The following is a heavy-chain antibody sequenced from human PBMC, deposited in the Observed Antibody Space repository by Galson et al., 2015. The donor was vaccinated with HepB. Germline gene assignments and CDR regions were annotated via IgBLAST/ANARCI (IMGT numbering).Heavy chain of an antibody. CDR3: ARDEEIRNAFEY. Sequence: CAISGDSVSNRSAAWNWIRQSPSRGLEWLGRTYYRSKWYNEYVVSVRGRITINPDTSKNQFSLQLNSVSPEDTAVYYCARDEEIRNAFEYWGQGTLVTVSS. CDR2: TYYRSKWYN. D-gene: IGHD1-14*01. V-gene: IGHV6-1*01. J-gene: IGHJ4*02. CDR1: GDSVSNRSAA.